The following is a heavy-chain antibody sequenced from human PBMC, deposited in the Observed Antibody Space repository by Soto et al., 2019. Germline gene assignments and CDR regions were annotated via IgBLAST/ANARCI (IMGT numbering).Heavy chain of an antibody. V-gene: IGHV3-15*01. J-gene: IGHJ4*02. Sequence: GSLRLSCEASGFTFSNYWMSWFRQSPGKGLEWVGRIKSKTDGGTTDYAAPVKGRFTISRDDSKNTLYLQMNSLKTEDTAVYYSTKGKYYYACSGSYWGQGTLVTVSS. CDR2: IKSKTDGGTT. CDR1: GFTFSNYW. CDR3: TKGKYYYACSGSY. D-gene: IGHD3-22*01.